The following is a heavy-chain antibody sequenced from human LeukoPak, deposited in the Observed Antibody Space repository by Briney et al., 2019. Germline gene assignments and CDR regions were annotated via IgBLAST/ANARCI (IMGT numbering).Heavy chain of an antibody. D-gene: IGHD6-6*01. CDR2: ISAYNGNT. CDR1: GYTFTDYG. V-gene: IGHV1-18*01. J-gene: IGHJ3*02. Sequence: ASVKVSCKASGYTFTDYGISWVRQAPGQGLEWMGWISAYNGNTYFAQKFQGRVTMTTDTSTTTAYMELRSLGSDDTAVYYCARDRWSSSSSEGVFDIWGQGTMVTVFS. CDR3: ARDRWSSSSSEGVFDI.